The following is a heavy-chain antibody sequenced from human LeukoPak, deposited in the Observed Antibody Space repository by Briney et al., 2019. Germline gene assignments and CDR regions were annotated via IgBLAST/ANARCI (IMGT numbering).Heavy chain of an antibody. CDR1: RGSISSGSYY. CDR3: ARGRGRDVSFYYGMDV. V-gene: IGHV4-61*02. CDR2: IYSNGTT. D-gene: IGHD3-10*01. J-gene: IGHJ6*02. Sequence: SQTLSLICTVSRGSISSGSYYWSWIRQPAEKGLEWIGRIYSNGTTNHNPSLKSRATISVDTSKNHFSLKLSSVTAADTAVYYCARGRGRDVSFYYGMDVWGQGTTVTVSS.